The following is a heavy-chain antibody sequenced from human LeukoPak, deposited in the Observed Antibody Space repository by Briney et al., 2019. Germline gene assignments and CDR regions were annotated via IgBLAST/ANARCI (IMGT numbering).Heavy chain of an antibody. Sequence: ASSVKVSCKASGYTFTSYDINWVRQATGQGLEWMGWINPNSDNTGYPQKFQGRVTITWNTSISTTYMELSSLRSEDTAVYYCARESTTGLFDYWGQGTLVTVSS. CDR2: INPNSDNT. D-gene: IGHD1-14*01. J-gene: IGHJ4*02. CDR3: ARESTTGLFDY. CDR1: GYTFTSYD. V-gene: IGHV1-8*03.